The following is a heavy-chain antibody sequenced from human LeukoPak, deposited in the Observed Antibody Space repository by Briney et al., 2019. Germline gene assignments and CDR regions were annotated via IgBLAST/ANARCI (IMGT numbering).Heavy chain of an antibody. Sequence: ASVTVSFTASGYTFTSYGISWVRQAPGQGLEWMGWISAYNGNTNYEQKLQGRVTMTTDTSTSTAYMELRSLRSDDTAVYYCARASYYDFWSGPFPPNWIDPWGQGTLVTVSS. V-gene: IGHV1-18*01. J-gene: IGHJ5*02. D-gene: IGHD3-3*01. CDR3: ARASYYDFWSGPFPPNWIDP. CDR1: GYTFTSYG. CDR2: ISAYNGNT.